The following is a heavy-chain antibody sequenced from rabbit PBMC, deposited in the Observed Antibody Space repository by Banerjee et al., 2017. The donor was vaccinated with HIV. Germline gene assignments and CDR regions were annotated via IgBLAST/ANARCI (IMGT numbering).Heavy chain of an antibody. CDR3: TREGDL. Sequence: LEWIGTIHAARGRTYYPSWVNGRFTISKTSSTTVTLQMTSLTAADTATYFCTREGDLWGPGTLVTVS. CDR2: IHAARGRT. V-gene: IGHV1S40*01. J-gene: IGHJ6*01.